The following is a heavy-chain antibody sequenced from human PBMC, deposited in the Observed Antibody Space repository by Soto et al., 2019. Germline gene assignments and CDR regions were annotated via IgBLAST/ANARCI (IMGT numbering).Heavy chain of an antibody. CDR2: IYYSGST. J-gene: IGHJ5*02. V-gene: IGHV4-39*01. CDR3: ARFYDSSGYYYMDNWFDP. Sequence: PSETLSLTCTVSGGSISSSSYYWGWIRQPPGKGLEWIGSIYYSGSTYYNPSLKSRVTISVDTSKNQFSLKLSSVTAADTAVYYCARFYDSSGYYYMDNWFDPWGQGTLVTVSS. D-gene: IGHD3-22*01. CDR1: GGSISSSSYY.